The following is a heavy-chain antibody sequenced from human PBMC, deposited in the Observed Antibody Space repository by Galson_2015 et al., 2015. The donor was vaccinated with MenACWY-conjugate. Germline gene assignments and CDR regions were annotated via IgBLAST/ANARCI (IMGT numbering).Heavy chain of an antibody. CDR1: GGSISDRSYY. D-gene: IGHD3-9*01. CDR2: IYYSGTT. Sequence: SETLSLTCTVSGGSISDRSYYWGWIRQPPGKGLECLGSIYYSGTTHYNPSLKSRVTISVDTSKNQFSLKLTSLTAADTAVYYCVRVAIFYRPQEENWFDPWGQGTLVTVSS. CDR3: VRVAIFYRPQEENWFDP. J-gene: IGHJ5*02. V-gene: IGHV4-39*07.